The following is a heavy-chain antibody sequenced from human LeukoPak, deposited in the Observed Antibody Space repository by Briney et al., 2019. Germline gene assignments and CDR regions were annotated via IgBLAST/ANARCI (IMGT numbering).Heavy chain of an antibody. CDR2: ISSSGSTI. V-gene: IGHV3-11*04. Sequence: PGGSLRLSCAASGFTFSDYYMSWIRQAPGKGLEWVSYISSSGSTIYYADSVKGRFTISRDNAKNSLYLQMNSMRAEDTAVYYCARDQAGYYDFWSGYHDYWGQGTLVTVSS. D-gene: IGHD3-3*01. CDR3: ARDQAGYYDFWSGYHDY. J-gene: IGHJ4*02. CDR1: GFTFSDYY.